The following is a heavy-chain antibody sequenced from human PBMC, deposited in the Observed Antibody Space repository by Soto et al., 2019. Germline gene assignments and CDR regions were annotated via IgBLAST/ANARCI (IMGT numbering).Heavy chain of an antibody. D-gene: IGHD4-17*01. CDR3: ARRVTVTYFFDF. Sequence: QVQLQQWGSGPLKPSETLSLTCAVYSGSVSDYWWSWIRQPPGKGLEWIGEINYRGNTNYDPSLKSRFTISVVTSKNQFSLRLTSVTAADTAVYYCARRVTVTYFFDFWAQGTLVTVSS. CDR2: INYRGNT. CDR1: SGSVSDYW. J-gene: IGHJ4*02. V-gene: IGHV4-34*01.